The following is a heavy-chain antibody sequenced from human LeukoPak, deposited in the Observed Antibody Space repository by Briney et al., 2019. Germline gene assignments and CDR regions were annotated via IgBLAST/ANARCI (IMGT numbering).Heavy chain of an antibody. J-gene: IGHJ4*02. Sequence: GGSLRLSCAASGFTFSSYGMHWVRQAPGKGLEWVAVISYDGSNKYYADSVKGRFTISRDNSKNTLYLQMNSLRAEDTAVYYCAKDGRGYCSGGSCSHFDYWGQGTLVTVSS. CDR1: GFTFSSYG. D-gene: IGHD2-15*01. V-gene: IGHV3-30*18. CDR2: ISYDGSNK. CDR3: AKDGRGYCSGGSCSHFDY.